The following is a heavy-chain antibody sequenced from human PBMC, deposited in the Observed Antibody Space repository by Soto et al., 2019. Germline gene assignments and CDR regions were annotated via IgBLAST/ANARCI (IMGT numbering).Heavy chain of an antibody. V-gene: IGHV3-23*01. Sequence: GSLRLSCAASRFTFSSYAISWVRQAPGKGLEWVSSISGNGGNTYYADSVKGRFTISRDNSKNTLYLQMNSLRAEDTAVYYCAKNSENFGDSKYDYWGQGTLVTVSS. CDR1: RFTFSSYA. CDR2: ISGNGGNT. D-gene: IGHD4-17*01. J-gene: IGHJ4*02. CDR3: AKNSENFGDSKYDY.